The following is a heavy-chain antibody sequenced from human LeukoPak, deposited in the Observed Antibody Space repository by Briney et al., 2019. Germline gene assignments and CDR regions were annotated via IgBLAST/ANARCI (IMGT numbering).Heavy chain of an antibody. CDR1: GFTFSSYG. J-gene: IGHJ3*02. Sequence: PGRSLRLSCAASGFTFSSYGMHWVRQAPGKGLEWVAVISYDGSNKYYADSVKGRFTISRDNSKNTLYLQMNSLRAEDTAVYYCAKDLSVAAGEDAFDIWGQGTMVTVSS. D-gene: IGHD6-13*01. V-gene: IGHV3-30*18. CDR3: AKDLSVAAGEDAFDI. CDR2: ISYDGSNK.